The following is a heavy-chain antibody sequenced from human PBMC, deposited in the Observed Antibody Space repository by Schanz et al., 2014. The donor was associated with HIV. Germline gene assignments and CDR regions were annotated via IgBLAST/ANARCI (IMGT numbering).Heavy chain of an antibody. CDR2: ISGGGGST. V-gene: IGHV3-23*01. CDR3: ARAGVTDLFDH. D-gene: IGHD2-21*02. CDR1: GFTFSSHA. Sequence: EVQLLESGGGLVEPGESLRLSCAVSGFTFSSHAMTWVRQAPGKGLEWVSAISGGGGSTYYADSVKGRFTISRDNSKNTLYLQMNSLRDEDTAVYYCARAGVTDLFDHWGQGTLVTVSS. J-gene: IGHJ4*02.